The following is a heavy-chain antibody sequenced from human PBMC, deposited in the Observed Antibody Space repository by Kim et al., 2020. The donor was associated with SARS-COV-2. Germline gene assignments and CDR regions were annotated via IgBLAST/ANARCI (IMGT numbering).Heavy chain of an antibody. D-gene: IGHD3-10*01. J-gene: IGHJ6*02. CDR3: AKETPYGSGSPPGEWGMDV. V-gene: IGHV3-43D*03. CDR1: GFTFDDYA. CDR2: ISWDGGST. Sequence: GGSLRLSCAASGFTFDDYAMHWVRQAPGKGLEWVSLISWDGGSTYYADSVKGRFTISRDNSKNSLYLQMNSLRAEDTALYYCAKETPYGSGSPPGEWGMDVWGQGTTVTVSS.